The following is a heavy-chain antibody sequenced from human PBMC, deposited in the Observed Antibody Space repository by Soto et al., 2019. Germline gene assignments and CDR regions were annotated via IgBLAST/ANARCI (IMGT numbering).Heavy chain of an antibody. V-gene: IGHV3-30*18. CDR2: ISYDGSNK. Sequence: QVQLVESGGGVVQPGRSLRLSCAASGFTFSSYGMHWVRQAPGKGLEWVAVISYDGSNKYYADSVKGRFTISRDNSKNTLYLQMNSLRAEDTAVYYCAKSRGRARALDYWGQGTLVTVSS. J-gene: IGHJ4*02. CDR1: GFTFSSYG. CDR3: AKSRGRARALDY. D-gene: IGHD3-16*01.